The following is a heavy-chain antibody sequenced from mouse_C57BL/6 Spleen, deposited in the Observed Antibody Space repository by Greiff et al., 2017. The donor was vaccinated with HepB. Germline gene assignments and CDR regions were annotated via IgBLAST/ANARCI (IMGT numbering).Heavy chain of an antibody. J-gene: IGHJ4*01. Sequence: EVQLVESGGGLVKPGGSLKLSCAASGFTFSSYTMSWVRQTPEKRLEWVATISGGGGNTYYPDSVKGRFTISRDNAKNTLYLQMSSLRSEDTALYYCARLYGSSYHYAMDYWGQGTSVTVPS. CDR1: GFTFSSYT. CDR2: ISGGGGNT. CDR3: ARLYGSSYHYAMDY. V-gene: IGHV5-9*01. D-gene: IGHD1-1*01.